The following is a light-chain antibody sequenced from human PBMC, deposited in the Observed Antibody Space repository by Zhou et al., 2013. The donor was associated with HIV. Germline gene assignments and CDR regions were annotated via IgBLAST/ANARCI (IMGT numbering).Light chain of an antibody. J-gene: IGKJ1*01. CDR1: QSISQW. CDR3: QQYNSYWT. V-gene: IGKV1-5*03. CDR2: KTS. Sequence: DIQMTQSPSTLSASVGDRVTITCRASQSISQWLAWYQQKPGTAPKLLIYKTSSLGSGVPSRFSGSGSGTEFTLTISSLQPDDFATYYCQQYNSYWTFGQGTKVEI.